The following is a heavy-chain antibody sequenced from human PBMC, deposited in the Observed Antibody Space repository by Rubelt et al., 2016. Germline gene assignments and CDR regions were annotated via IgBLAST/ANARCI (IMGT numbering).Heavy chain of an antibody. J-gene: IGHJ4*02. D-gene: IGHD3-3*01. Sequence: QLQLQESGPGLMKPSETLSLTCTVSGGSISISSYYWGWIRQPPGKGLEWIGNIYYSGSTYYNPSLKSRVTISVDTSKSQFSLKLDSVTAADTAVYYCARGPLEQSHDFDYWGQGTQVTVSP. V-gene: IGHV4-39*01. CDR2: IYYSGST. CDR3: ARGPLEQSHDFDY. CDR1: GGSISISSYY.